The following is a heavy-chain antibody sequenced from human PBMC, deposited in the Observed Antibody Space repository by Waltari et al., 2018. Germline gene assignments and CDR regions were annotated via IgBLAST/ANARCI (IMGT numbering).Heavy chain of an antibody. CDR2: IYYSGST. J-gene: IGHJ4*02. Sequence: QLQLQESGPGLVKPSETLSLTCTVSGGSISSRSYYWGWIRQPPGKGLEWIGSIYYSGSTYYNPSLKSRVTISVDTSKNQFSLKLSSVTAADTAVYYCASQSYGYSSGWYFDYWGQGTLVTVSS. CDR3: ASQSYGYSSGWYFDY. D-gene: IGHD6-19*01. CDR1: GGSISSRSYY. V-gene: IGHV4-39*07.